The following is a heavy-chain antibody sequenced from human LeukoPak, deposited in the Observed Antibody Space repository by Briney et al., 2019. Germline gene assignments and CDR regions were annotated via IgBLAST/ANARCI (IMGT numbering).Heavy chain of an antibody. CDR2: IRNKAYGGTT. D-gene: IGHD1-1*01. CDR3: TRDQVQLFDY. Sequence: GRSQSLSCAASGFSFAEYGVSWVRQAPGKGLEWIAGIRNKAYGGTTAYAASVKGRFTISRDDAKSIAYLQMNSLRTEDTAVYYCTRDQVQLFDYWGQGTLVTVSS. CDR1: GFSFAEYG. V-gene: IGHV3-49*04. J-gene: IGHJ4*02.